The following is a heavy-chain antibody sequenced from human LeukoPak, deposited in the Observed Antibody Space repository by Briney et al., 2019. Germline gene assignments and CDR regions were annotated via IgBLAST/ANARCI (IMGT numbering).Heavy chain of an antibody. D-gene: IGHD5-24*01. CDR1: GASISSYY. Sequence: SETLSLTCTVSGASISSYYWTWTRQPAGKGLEWIGRIYTSGSTYYNPSLKSRVTMSVDTSKNQFSLKLSSVTAADTAVYYCARGVEMATIGGYNWFDPWGQGTLVTVSS. CDR2: IYTSGST. J-gene: IGHJ5*02. CDR3: ARGVEMATIGGYNWFDP. V-gene: IGHV4-4*07.